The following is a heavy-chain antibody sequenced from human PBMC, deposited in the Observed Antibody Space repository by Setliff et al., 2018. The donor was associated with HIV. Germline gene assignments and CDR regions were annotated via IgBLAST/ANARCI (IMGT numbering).Heavy chain of an antibody. CDR3: ARSLRYFDWSLRRPSHDAFDF. J-gene: IGHJ3*01. CDR1: GASIDSGFHY. D-gene: IGHD3-9*01. Sequence: PSETLSLTCTVSGASIDSGFHYWGWIRQSPGKGLEWIASLYSTWSTYYNPSLKGRLPISAGPSKSQFSLNLSCVTAADTAVYYFARSLRYFDWSLRRPSHDAFDFWGQGTMVTVSS. V-gene: IGHV4-39*01. CDR2: LYSTWST.